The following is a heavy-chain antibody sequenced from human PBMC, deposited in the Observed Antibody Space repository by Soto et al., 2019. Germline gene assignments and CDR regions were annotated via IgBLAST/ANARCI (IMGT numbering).Heavy chain of an antibody. CDR2: IYSGGST. CDR1: GFTVSSNY. V-gene: IGHV3-53*04. Sequence: EVQLVESGGGLVQPGGSLRLSCAASGFTVSSNYMSWVRQAPGKGLEWVSVIYSGGSTYYADSVKGRFTISRHNSKNTLYLQMNSLRAEDTDVYYCARGGDRGYADYYFDYWGQGTLVTVSS. J-gene: IGHJ4*02. D-gene: IGHD5-12*01. CDR3: ARGGDRGYADYYFDY.